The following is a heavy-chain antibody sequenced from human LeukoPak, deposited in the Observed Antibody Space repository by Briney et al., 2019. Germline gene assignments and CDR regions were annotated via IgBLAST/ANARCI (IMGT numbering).Heavy chain of an antibody. D-gene: IGHD4-23*01. CDR3: PTSGGNSRRH. CDR2: MYYTGST. Sequence: SETLSSTCTVSGASISSSYWSWIRQPPGKGLEWIGYMYYTGSTNYNPSLKSRVTISVDTSNNQFSLNLSSVTAADTAVYYCPTSGGNSRRHWRQGTLVTVSS. CDR1: GASISSSY. J-gene: IGHJ4*02. V-gene: IGHV4-59*08.